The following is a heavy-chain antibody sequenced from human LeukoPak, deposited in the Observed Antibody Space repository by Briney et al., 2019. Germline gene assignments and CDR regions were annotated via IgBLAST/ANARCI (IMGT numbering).Heavy chain of an antibody. V-gene: IGHV4-34*01. Sequence: SETLSLTCAVYGASYNAYYWSWIRQPPGKGLEWIGDIDHRGTATYNPSLKSRLTISADASKNQFSLKLNSVTDADTAVYYCAVGITTLGVAASFDSWGQGNLVIVSS. J-gene: IGHJ4*02. CDR2: IDHRGTA. CDR3: AVGITTLGVAASFDS. CDR1: GASYNAYY. D-gene: IGHD3-3*01.